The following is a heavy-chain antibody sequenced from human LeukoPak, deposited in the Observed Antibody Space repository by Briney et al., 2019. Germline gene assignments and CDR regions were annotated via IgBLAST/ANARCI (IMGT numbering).Heavy chain of an antibody. CDR3: ARGDIVATILNDY. J-gene: IGHJ4*02. Sequence: ASVEVSCKASGYTFTGYYMHWVRQAPGQGLEWMGWINPNSGGTNYAQKFQGRVTMTRDTSISTAYMELSRLRSDDTAVYYCARGDIVATILNDYWGQGTLVTVSS. D-gene: IGHD5-12*01. V-gene: IGHV1-2*02. CDR1: GYTFTGYY. CDR2: INPNSGGT.